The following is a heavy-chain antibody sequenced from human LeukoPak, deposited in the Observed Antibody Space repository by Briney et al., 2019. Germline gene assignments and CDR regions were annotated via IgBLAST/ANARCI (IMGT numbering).Heavy chain of an antibody. CDR3: AKDQRSTYYYDSSGYSQFDY. V-gene: IGHV3-23*01. D-gene: IGHD3-22*01. J-gene: IGHJ4*02. CDR2: ISGSGGST. CDR1: GFTFSSYA. Sequence: GGSLRLSCAASGFTFSSYAMSWVRQAPGKGLEWVSAISGSGGSTYYADSVKGRFTISRDNSKNTLYLQMNSLRAEDTAVYYCAKDQRSTYYYDSSGYSQFDYWGQGTLVTVSS.